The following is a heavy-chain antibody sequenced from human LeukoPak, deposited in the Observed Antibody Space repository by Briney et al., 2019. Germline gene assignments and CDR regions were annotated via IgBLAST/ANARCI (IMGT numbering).Heavy chain of an antibody. J-gene: IGHJ4*02. CDR1: GFTFSSYG. D-gene: IGHD3-10*01. V-gene: IGHV3-30*02. Sequence: PGGSLRLSCAASGFTFSSYGMSWVRQAPGKGLEWVAFIRYDGSKKYSADSVKGRFTISRDNSKNTLYLQMNSLRAEDTAVYYCAKDYNRAYYYGSGFDYWGQGTLATVSS. CDR2: IRYDGSKK. CDR3: AKDYNRAYYYGSGFDY.